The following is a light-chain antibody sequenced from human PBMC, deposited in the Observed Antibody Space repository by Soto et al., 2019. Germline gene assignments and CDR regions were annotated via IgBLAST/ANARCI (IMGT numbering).Light chain of an antibody. J-gene: IGKJ2*01. V-gene: IGKV1-16*02. CDR3: QQYATSQSS. CDR1: QDILHH. Sequence: DIQMTQSPSSLSASVGDRVTITCRASQDILHHLTWFQQKPGRAPKSLIYGASNLHSRVSPKFSGSGSGTEFTLTISSLQPDDFSTSYCQQYATSQSSVGQGTKLEIK. CDR2: GAS.